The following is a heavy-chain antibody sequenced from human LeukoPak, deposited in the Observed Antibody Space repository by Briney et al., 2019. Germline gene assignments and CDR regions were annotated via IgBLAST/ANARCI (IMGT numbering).Heavy chain of an antibody. CDR2: IIPILGIA. Sequence: GASVKVSCKASGGTFSSYAISWVRQAPGQGLEWMGRIIPILGIANYAQKFQGRVTITADKSTSTAYMELSSLRSEDTAVYYCARDGYYYDSSGYGSTYFDYWGQGTLVAVSS. CDR3: ARDGYYYDSSGYGSTYFDY. D-gene: IGHD3-22*01. V-gene: IGHV1-69*04. J-gene: IGHJ4*02. CDR1: GGTFSSYA.